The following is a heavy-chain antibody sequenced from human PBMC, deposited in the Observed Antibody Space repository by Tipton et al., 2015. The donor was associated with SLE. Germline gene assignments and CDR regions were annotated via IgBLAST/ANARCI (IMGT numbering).Heavy chain of an antibody. CDR3: VKSIRVDTAMVTESSFDD. Sequence: SLRLSCAASGFPFDDYAMHWVRQAPGKGLGWVSGFSWNSGSIGYADSVKGRFTISRDNAKNSLYLQMNSLRAEDTALYYCVKSIRVDTAMVTESSFDDWGQGTLVTVAS. CDR1: GFPFDDYA. V-gene: IGHV3-9*01. J-gene: IGHJ4*02. CDR2: FSWNSGSI. D-gene: IGHD5-18*01.